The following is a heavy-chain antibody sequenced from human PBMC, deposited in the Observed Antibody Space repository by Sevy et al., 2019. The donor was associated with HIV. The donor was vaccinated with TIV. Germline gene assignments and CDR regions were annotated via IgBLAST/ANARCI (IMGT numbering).Heavy chain of an antibody. J-gene: IGHJ4*02. D-gene: IGHD3-10*01. CDR1: GYTFTSYG. Sequence: ASVKVSCKASGYTFTSYGISWVRQAPGQGLEWMGWINAYNGNRNYAQKVQGRITVTTDTSTSTAYMKLRSLRSDDTAVYYCARVLGSGSFYPNYFDYWGRGTLVTVSS. V-gene: IGHV1-18*01. CDR3: ARVLGSGSFYPNYFDY. CDR2: INAYNGNR.